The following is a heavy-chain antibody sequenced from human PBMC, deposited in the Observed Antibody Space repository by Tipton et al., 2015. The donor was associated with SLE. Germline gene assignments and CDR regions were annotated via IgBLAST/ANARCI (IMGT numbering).Heavy chain of an antibody. CDR1: GGSISSYY. V-gene: IGHV4-4*07. D-gene: IGHD4-17*01. J-gene: IGHJ6*03. CDR2: VYTSGST. CDR3: ARGYGDSHIDYYYYYMDV. Sequence: TLSLTCTVSGGSISSYYWSWIRQPPGKGLEWIGRVYTSGSTNYNPSLKSRVTISVDTSKNQFPLKLSSVTAADTAVYYCARGYGDSHIDYYYYYMDVWGKGTTVTVSS.